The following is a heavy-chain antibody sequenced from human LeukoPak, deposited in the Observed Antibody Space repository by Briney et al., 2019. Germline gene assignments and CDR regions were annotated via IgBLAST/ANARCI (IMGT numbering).Heavy chain of an antibody. V-gene: IGHV1-69*13. Sequence: SVEVSCKASGGTFSSYAISWVRQAPGQGLEWMGGIIPIFGTANYAQKFQGRVTITADESTSTAYMELSSLRSEDTAVYYCASLVPADRRGYYYYGMDVWGQGTTVTVSS. CDR3: ASLVPADRRGYYYYGMDV. CDR1: GGTFSSYA. J-gene: IGHJ6*02. D-gene: IGHD2-2*01. CDR2: IIPIFGTA.